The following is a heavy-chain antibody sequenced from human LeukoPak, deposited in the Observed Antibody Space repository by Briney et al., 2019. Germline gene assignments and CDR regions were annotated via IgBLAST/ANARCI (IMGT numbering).Heavy chain of an antibody. V-gene: IGHV3-23*01. Sequence: GGSLRLSCAASGFTFSSYAMSWVRQAPGKGLEWVSAIGGSGGSTYYADSVKGRFTISRDNCKNTLDLQMNSLRAEDTAVYYCAKDRSGYEGGGFDYWGQGTLVTVSS. CDR1: GFTFSSYA. D-gene: IGHD5-12*01. CDR3: AKDRSGYEGGGFDY. J-gene: IGHJ4*02. CDR2: IGGSGGST.